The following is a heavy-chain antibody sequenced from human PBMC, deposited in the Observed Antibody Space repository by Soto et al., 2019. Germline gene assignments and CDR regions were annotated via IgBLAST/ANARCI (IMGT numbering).Heavy chain of an antibody. D-gene: IGHD2-2*01. J-gene: IGHJ5*02. CDR3: ARNPPDLVVPAAGTNWFDP. CDR1: GGSFSGYY. V-gene: IGHV4-34*01. CDR2: INHSGST. Sequence: SETLSLTCAVYGGSFSGYYWSWIRQPPGKGLEWIGEINHSGSTNYNPSLKSRVTISVDTSKNQFSLKLSSVTAADTAVYYCARNPPDLVVPAAGTNWFDPWGQGTLVTVSS.